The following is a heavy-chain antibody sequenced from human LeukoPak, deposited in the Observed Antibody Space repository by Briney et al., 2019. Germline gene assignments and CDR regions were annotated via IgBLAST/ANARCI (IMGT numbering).Heavy chain of an antibody. CDR3: ARAQPGYSSSWYFSYYYYYMDV. CDR2: IYYSGST. V-gene: IGHV4-31*03. CDR1: GGSISSGGYY. Sequence: KPLETLSLTCTVSGGSISSGGYYWSWIRQHPGKGLEWTGYIYYSGSTYYNPSLKSRVTISVDTSKNQFSLKLSSVTAADTAVYYCARAQPGYSSSWYFSYYYYYMDVWGKGTTVTVSS. J-gene: IGHJ6*03. D-gene: IGHD6-13*01.